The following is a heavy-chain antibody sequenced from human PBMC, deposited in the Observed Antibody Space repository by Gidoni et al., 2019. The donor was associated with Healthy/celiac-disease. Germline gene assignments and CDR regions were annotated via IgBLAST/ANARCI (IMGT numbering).Heavy chain of an antibody. CDR2: ISSSSSYI. V-gene: IGHV3-21*01. J-gene: IGHJ4*02. Sequence: EVTLVESGGGLVKPGGSLSLSCAASGLTFSSYSMNWVRQAPGKGLEWVSSISSSSSYIYYSDSVKGRFNISRDNAKNSLYLQMNSLRAEDTAVYYCARDYSNYEGERYFDYWGQGTLVTVSS. CDR3: ARDYSNYEGERYFDY. CDR1: GLTFSSYS. D-gene: IGHD4-4*01.